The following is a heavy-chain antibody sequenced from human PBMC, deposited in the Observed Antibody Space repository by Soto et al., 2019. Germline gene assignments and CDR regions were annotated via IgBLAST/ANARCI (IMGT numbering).Heavy chain of an antibody. CDR1: GFTFSDYY. CDR2: ISSSTSHT. J-gene: IGHJ4*02. CDR3: ARGRGAAADDFDF. V-gene: IGHV3-11*05. Sequence: QVQLVESGGGLVKPGGSLRLSCAVSGFTFSDYYMTWIRQAPGKGLEWVSYISSSTSHTNYADSVKGRFTISRDNAKNSLFLQMNRLRAEDTAVYYCARGRGAAADDFDFWGQGTLVTVSS. D-gene: IGHD6-13*01.